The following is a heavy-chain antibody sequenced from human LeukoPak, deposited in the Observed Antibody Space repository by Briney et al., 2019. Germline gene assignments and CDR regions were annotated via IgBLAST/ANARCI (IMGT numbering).Heavy chain of an antibody. D-gene: IGHD3-9*01. CDR3: ARMSSYDLLTGYYNDE. Sequence: GSAKDSCKPPGYISTDYGFSWVRHAPGQGLEWMGWIIPYTGNTNHAQKFQGRLTMTADTSTSTAYMQLRSMRSDDTAVYYCARMSSYDLLTGYYNDEGGQGPLVTVSS. CDR1: GYISTDYG. J-gene: IGHJ4*02. CDR2: IIPYTGNT. V-gene: IGHV1-18*01.